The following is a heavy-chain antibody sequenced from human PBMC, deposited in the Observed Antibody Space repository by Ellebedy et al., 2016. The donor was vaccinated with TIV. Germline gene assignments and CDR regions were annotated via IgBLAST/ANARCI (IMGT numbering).Heavy chain of an antibody. J-gene: IGHJ4*02. V-gene: IGHV4-59*01. CDR1: GGSISSYY. CDR3: ARGSALFDY. D-gene: IGHD1-26*01. CDR2: IYYSGST. Sequence: SETLSLXXTVSGGSISSYYWSWIWQPPGKGLEWIGYIYYSGSTNYNPSLKSRVTISVDTSKNQFSLKLSSVTAADTAVYYCARGSALFDYWGQGTLVTVSS.